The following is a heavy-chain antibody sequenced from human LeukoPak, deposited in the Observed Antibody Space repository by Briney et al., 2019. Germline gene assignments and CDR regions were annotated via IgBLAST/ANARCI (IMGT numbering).Heavy chain of an antibody. J-gene: IGHJ4*02. CDR1: GGSISSYY. CDR2: IYYSGST. V-gene: IGHV4-59*01. D-gene: IGHD3-22*01. Sequence: SETLSLTCTVSGGSISSYYWSWIRQPPGKGLEWIGYIYYSGSTNYNPSLKSRVTISVDTSKNQFSLKLSSVTAADTAVYYCARNGGYYLREEIWGQGTLVTVSS. CDR3: ARNGGYYLREEI.